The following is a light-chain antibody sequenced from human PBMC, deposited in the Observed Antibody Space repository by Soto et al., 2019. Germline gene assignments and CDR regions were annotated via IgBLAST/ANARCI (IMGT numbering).Light chain of an antibody. CDR3: ATWDDSLGGPV. CDR1: SSNIGRNY. CDR2: RDN. J-gene: IGLJ2*01. Sequence: QSVLTQTPSVSGTPGQRVNISCSGSSSNIGRNYVYWYHQFPGTAPKLLIYRDNEPPAGVPDRFSGSKSGTSASLANSGLRSGDEADYHCATWDDSLGGPVFGGGTKLTVL. V-gene: IGLV1-47*01.